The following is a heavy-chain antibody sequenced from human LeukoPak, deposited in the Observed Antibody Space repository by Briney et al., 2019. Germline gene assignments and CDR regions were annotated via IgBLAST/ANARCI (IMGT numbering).Heavy chain of an antibody. Sequence: ASVKVSCRAFGYTFTRSYMHWVRQAPGQGLEWMGIINPSGGSTTYAQKFQGRITMTRDTSTSTVYMELSSLRSEDTAVYYCARDGYMDNYGYWFDLWGQGTLVTVSS. CDR1: GYTFTRSY. J-gene: IGHJ5*02. CDR3: ARDGYMDNYGYWFDL. CDR2: INPSGGST. V-gene: IGHV1-46*01. D-gene: IGHD5-18*01.